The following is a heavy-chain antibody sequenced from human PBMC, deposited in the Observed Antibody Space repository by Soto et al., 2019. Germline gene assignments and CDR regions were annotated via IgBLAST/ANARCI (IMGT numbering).Heavy chain of an antibody. CDR3: AVDVDTAMVTYYYGMDV. CDR1: GYTFTSYG. J-gene: IGHJ6*01. D-gene: IGHD5-18*01. CDR2: ISAYNGNT. Sequence: ASVKVSCKASGYTFTSYGISWVRQAPGQGLEWMGWISAYNGNTNYAQKLQGRVTMTTDTSTSTAYMELRSLRSDDTAVYYCAVDVDTAMVTYYYGMDVWGQGTTVTVS. V-gene: IGHV1-18*04.